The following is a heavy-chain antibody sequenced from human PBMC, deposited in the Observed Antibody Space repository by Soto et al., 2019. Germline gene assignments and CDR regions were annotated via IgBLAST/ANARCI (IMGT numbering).Heavy chain of an antibody. J-gene: IGHJ5*02. CDR2: IIPIFGTA. D-gene: IGHD3-22*01. V-gene: IGHV1-69*13. Sequence: EASVKVSCKASGGTFSSYAISWVRQAPGQGLEWMGGIIPIFGTANYAQKFQGRVTITADESTSTAYMELSSLRSEDTAVYYCARDGGISGYLTWSAPGGRGTLVPVSS. CDR3: ARDGGISGYLTWSAP. CDR1: GGTFSSYA.